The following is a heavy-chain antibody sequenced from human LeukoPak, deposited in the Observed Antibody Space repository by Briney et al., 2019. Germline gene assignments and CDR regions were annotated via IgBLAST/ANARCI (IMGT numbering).Heavy chain of an antibody. D-gene: IGHD2-2*02. CDR2: IIPILGIA. CDR3: AINIPPAHCSSTSCYTGDY. Sequence: SVKVSCNASGGTFNIYTISWVRQAPGQGLEWMGRIIPILGIANYTQKIQGRVTITADKSTSTAYMELSSLRSEDTAVYYCAINIPPAHCSSTSCYTGDYWGQGTLVTVSS. CDR1: GGTFNIYT. J-gene: IGHJ4*02. V-gene: IGHV1-69*02.